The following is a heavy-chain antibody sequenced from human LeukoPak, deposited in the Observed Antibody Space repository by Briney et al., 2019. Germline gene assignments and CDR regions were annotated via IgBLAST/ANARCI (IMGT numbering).Heavy chain of an antibody. D-gene: IGHD6-13*01. CDR1: GVTIADHG. CDR3: ARDLSSSWYSLAY. Sequence: PGESLRLSCAASGVTIADHGMSWVRQVPGEGLEWVSGINWDGEATGYADSVKGRFTISRDNAKKSLYLEMNSLRDDDTALHYCARDLSSSWYSLAYWGQGTLVTVSS. CDR2: INWDGEAT. J-gene: IGHJ4*02. V-gene: IGHV3-20*04.